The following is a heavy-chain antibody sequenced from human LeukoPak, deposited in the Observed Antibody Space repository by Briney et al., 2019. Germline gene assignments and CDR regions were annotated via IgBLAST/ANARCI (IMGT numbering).Heavy chain of an antibody. CDR3: AKVYDFWSGYYIGMDV. Sequence: GGSLGLSCAASGFTFSSYAMSWVRQAPGKGLEWVSAISGSGGSTYYADSVKGRFTISRDNSKNTLYLQMNSLRAEDTAVYYCAKVYDFWSGYYIGMDVWGQGTTVTVSS. CDR2: ISGSGGST. V-gene: IGHV3-23*01. D-gene: IGHD3-3*01. CDR1: GFTFSSYA. J-gene: IGHJ6*02.